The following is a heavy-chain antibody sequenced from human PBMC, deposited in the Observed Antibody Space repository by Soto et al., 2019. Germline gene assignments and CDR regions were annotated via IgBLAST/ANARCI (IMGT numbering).Heavy chain of an antibody. CDR3: AKGWMDV. CDR1: GLTVSSYA. V-gene: IGHV3-53*01. Sequence: EVQLVESGGGLIQPGGSLRLSCAVSGLTVSSYAMSWVRQAPGEGLEWGSVIYASDSTHYADPVKGRFTISRDNSKNTLFLQMNSLRAEDTAVYYCAKGWMDVWGQGTTVTVS. J-gene: IGHJ6*02. CDR2: IYASDST.